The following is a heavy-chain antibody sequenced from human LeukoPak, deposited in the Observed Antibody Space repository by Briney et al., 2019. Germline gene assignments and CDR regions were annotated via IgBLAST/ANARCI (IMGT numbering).Heavy chain of an antibody. CDR2: INHSGST. CDR1: GGSFSGYY. V-gene: IGHV4-34*01. D-gene: IGHD2-15*01. CDR3: ARGSRSPRYCSGGSCYCPSCGMDV. J-gene: IGHJ6*02. Sequence: PSETLSLTCAVYGGSFSGYYWSWLRQPPGKGLEWIGEINHSGSTNYNPSLKSRVTISVDTSKNQFSLKLSSVTAADTAVYYCARGSRSPRYCSGGSCYCPSCGMDVWGQGTTVTVSS.